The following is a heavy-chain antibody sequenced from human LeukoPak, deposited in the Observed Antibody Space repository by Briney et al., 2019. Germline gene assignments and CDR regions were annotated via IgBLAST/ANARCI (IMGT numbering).Heavy chain of an antibody. CDR1: GYTFNGHY. J-gene: IGHJ6*02. D-gene: IGHD6-19*01. Sequence: ASVKVSCKASGYTFNGHYMHWVRQAPGQGLEWMGWITPNSGGTNYAQKFQGRVTMTRDTSISTAYMELSRLRSDDTAVYYCARVIAVAGTKYYGMDVWGQGTTVTVSS. V-gene: IGHV1-2*02. CDR3: ARVIAVAGTKYYGMDV. CDR2: ITPNSGGT.